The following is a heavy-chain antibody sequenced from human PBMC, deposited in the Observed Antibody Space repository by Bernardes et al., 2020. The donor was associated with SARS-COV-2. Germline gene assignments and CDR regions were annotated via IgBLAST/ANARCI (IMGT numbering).Heavy chain of an antibody. J-gene: IGHJ4*02. Sequence: GESLKISCKGSGYSFTSYWIGWVRQMPGKGLEWMGIIYPGDSDTRYSPSFQGQVTISADKSISTAYLQWSSLKASDTAMYYCARTPQGYCTGGVCYTGHFDYWGQGTLVTVSS. CDR1: GYSFTSYW. CDR2: IYPGDSDT. V-gene: IGHV5-51*01. CDR3: ARTPQGYCTGGVCYTGHFDY. D-gene: IGHD2-8*02.